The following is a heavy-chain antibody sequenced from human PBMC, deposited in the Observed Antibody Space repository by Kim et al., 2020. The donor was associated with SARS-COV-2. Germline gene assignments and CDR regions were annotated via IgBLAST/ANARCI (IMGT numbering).Heavy chain of an antibody. CDR2: ISGRGGST. J-gene: IGHJ4*02. CDR3: AKDSSSWYLSTFYFDS. Sequence: GRERVDDISGRGGSTYYADAVKDRFTSSRDNSKNTLYLQRNSLRAEDTAVYYCAKDSSSWYLSTFYFDSWGQGPLVTVSA. V-gene: IGHV3-23*01. D-gene: IGHD6-13*01.